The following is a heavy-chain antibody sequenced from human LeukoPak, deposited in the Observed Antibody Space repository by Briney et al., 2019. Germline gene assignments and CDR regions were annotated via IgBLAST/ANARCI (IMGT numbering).Heavy chain of an antibody. CDR3: ARGDILTSTFDY. J-gene: IGHJ4*02. CDR1: GGSISSYY. CDR2: IYYSGST. V-gene: IGHV4-59*01. D-gene: IGHD3-9*01. Sequence: SETLSLTCTVSGGSISSYYWSWIRQPPGKGLEWIGYIYYSGSTNYNPSLKSRVTISVDTSKNQFSLKLSSVTAADTAVYYCARGDILTSTFDYWGQGTLVAVSS.